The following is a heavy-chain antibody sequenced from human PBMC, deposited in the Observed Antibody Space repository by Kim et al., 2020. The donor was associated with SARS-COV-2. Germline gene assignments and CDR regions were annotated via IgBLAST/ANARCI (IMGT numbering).Heavy chain of an antibody. CDR2: IYSGGST. V-gene: IGHV3-66*02. J-gene: IGHJ3*02. CDR1: GFTVSSNY. Sequence: GGSLRLSCAASGFTVSSNYMSWVRQAPGKGLEWVSVIYSGGSTYYADSVKGRFTISRDNSKNTLYLQMNSLRAEDTAVYYCARAVVPAAISLAFDIWGQGTMVTVSS. D-gene: IGHD2-2*01. CDR3: ARAVVPAAISLAFDI.